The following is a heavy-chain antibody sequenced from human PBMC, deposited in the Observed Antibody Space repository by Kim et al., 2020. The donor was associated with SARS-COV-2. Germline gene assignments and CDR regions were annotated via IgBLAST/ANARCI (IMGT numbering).Heavy chain of an antibody. J-gene: IGHJ6*02. Sequence: GGSLRLSCAASGFTFSSYGMHWVRQAPGKGLEWVAVIWYDGSNKYYADSVKGRFTISRDNSKNTLYLQMNSLRAEDTAVYYCARVGGYQLLWYGMDVWGQGTTVTVSS. CDR2: IWYDGSNK. D-gene: IGHD2-2*01. CDR1: GFTFSSYG. CDR3: ARVGGYQLLWYGMDV. V-gene: IGHV3-33*01.